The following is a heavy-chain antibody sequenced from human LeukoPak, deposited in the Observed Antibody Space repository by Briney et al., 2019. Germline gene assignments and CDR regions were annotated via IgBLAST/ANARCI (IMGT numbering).Heavy chain of an antibody. CDR1: GGSISSYY. CDR2: IYYSGST. V-gene: IGHV4-59*01. D-gene: IGHD3-9*01. J-gene: IGHJ3*02. Sequence: TSETLSLTCTVSGGSISSYYWSWIRQPPGKGLEWIGYIYYSGSTNYNPSLKSRVTISADTSKNQFSLKLSSVTAADTAVYYCARERIAYYDILTGPSPGAFDIWGKGTMVPVFS. CDR3: ARERIAYYDILTGPSPGAFDI.